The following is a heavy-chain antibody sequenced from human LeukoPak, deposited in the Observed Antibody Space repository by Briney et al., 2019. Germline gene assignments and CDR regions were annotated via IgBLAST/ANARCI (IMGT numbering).Heavy chain of an antibody. Sequence: PGGSLRLSCAGSGFTFSRNWMCWVRQAPGKGLEWVANIKHDGSEESYVDSVKGRLTVSRDNAKKSLFLQMNSLRAEDTAVYYCARGGGYPDYWGQGALVTVSS. CDR3: ARGGGYPDY. CDR1: GFTFSRNW. D-gene: IGHD3-22*01. J-gene: IGHJ4*02. CDR2: IKHDGSEE. V-gene: IGHV3-7*01.